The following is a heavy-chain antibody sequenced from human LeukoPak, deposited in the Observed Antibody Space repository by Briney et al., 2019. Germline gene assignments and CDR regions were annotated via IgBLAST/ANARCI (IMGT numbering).Heavy chain of an antibody. J-gene: IGHJ2*01. CDR1: GYTFNTYG. Sequence: GASVKVSCKASGYTFNTYGISWVRQAPGQGLEWMGWISAYNGDTNYAQKVQVRVTMTTDTSTSTVYMELRSLRSDDTAVYYCARCRASLRTPPYWYFDLWGRGTLVTVSS. D-gene: IGHD5/OR15-5a*01. CDR3: ARCRASLRTPPYWYFDL. CDR2: ISAYNGDT. V-gene: IGHV1-18*01.